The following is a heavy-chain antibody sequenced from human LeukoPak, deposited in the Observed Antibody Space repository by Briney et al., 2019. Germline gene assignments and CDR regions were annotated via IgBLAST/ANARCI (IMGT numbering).Heavy chain of an antibody. D-gene: IGHD6-19*01. Sequence: PGGSLRLSCAGSGFTFSDFGMNWVRQAPGKGLEWVAFISQDGSNKFFADSVKGRFAISRDSSKNTLFLNSLSAEDTAVYYCAKMVRKQWLAYYFDDWGQGTLLIVSS. CDR1: GFTFSDFG. CDR3: AKMVRKQWLAYYFDD. V-gene: IGHV3-30*18. CDR2: ISQDGSNK. J-gene: IGHJ4*02.